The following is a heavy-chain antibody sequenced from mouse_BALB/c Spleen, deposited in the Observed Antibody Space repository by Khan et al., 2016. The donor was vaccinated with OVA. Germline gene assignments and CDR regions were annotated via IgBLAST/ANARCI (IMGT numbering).Heavy chain of an antibody. CDR1: GYTFTEYT. Sequence: VQLQQSGPELVKPGASVKISCKTSGYTFTEYTLHWVQQSHGKSLEWIGVINPKNGVTSYNQKFKGRATLTVDKSSSTAYMEFRSLTSEESAVYYCARDAGRYWGQGTSVTASS. V-gene: IGHV1-18*01. D-gene: IGHD3-3*01. CDR2: INPKNGVT. J-gene: IGHJ4*01. CDR3: ARDAGRY.